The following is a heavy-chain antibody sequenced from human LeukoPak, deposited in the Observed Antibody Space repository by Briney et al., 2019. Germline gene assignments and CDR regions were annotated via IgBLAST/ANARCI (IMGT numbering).Heavy chain of an antibody. CDR1: GFIFSSYA. D-gene: IGHD1-26*01. Sequence: GGSLRLSCATSGFIFSSYAVSWVRQAPGRGLEWVSSISGSGGSIYYADSVKGRFTISRDNSRNTMYLQMNSLRVEDTAVYYCVKDYQVGNSPAFGDYWGQGTLVTISS. CDR2: ISGSGGSI. V-gene: IGHV3-23*01. CDR3: VKDYQVGNSPAFGDY. J-gene: IGHJ4*02.